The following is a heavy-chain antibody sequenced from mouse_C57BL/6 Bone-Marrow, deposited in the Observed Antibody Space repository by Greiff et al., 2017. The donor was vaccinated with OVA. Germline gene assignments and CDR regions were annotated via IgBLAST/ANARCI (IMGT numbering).Heavy chain of an antibody. CDR1: GYTFTSYW. CDR3: AREDYGSSFWYFDV. D-gene: IGHD1-1*01. J-gene: IGHJ1*03. V-gene: IGHV1-50*01. Sequence: QVQLQQPGAELVKPGASVKLSCKASGYTFTSYWMQGVKQRPGQGLEWIGEIDPSDSYTNNNQKFKGKATLTVDKSSSTAYMQLSSLTSEDSAVYYCAREDYGSSFWYFDVWGTGTTVTVSS. CDR2: IDPSDSYT.